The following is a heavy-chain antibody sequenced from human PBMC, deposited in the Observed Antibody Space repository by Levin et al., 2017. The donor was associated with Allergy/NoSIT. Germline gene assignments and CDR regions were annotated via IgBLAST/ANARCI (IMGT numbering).Heavy chain of an antibody. D-gene: IGHD6-13*01. J-gene: IGHJ4*02. Sequence: GESLKISCKASGYTFTGYYMHWVRQAPGQGLEWMGRINPNSGGTNYAQKFQGRVTMTRDTSISTAYMELSRLRSDDTAVYYCARGASSPGDYWGQGTLVTVSS. CDR1: GYTFTGYY. CDR3: ARGASSPGDY. V-gene: IGHV1-2*06. CDR2: INPNSGGT.